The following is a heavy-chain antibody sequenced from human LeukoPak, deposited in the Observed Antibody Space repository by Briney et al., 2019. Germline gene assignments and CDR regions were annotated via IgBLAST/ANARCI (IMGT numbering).Heavy chain of an antibody. CDR1: GFTFSIYG. CDR2: ITNDGRKK. D-gene: IGHD2-21*01. J-gene: IGHJ4*02. Sequence: PGGSLRLSCAASGFTFSIYGIHWVRQGQGKGVEGVTFITNDGRKKYYADSVKGGLTISRENSKNTLYLQMHSLISEYTTVYYCAKIEVVLDDFWGQGTLVTVSS. CDR3: AKIEVVLDDF. V-gene: IGHV3-30*02.